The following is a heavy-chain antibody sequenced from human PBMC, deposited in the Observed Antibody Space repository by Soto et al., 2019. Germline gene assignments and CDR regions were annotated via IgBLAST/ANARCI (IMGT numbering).Heavy chain of an antibody. CDR3: ASVLVYCSGGSCYSGLVLDI. Sequence: VYQYTKKGLEGMGWMNPNSGNTAYAEKFQGRVTMTRNTSISTAYMELSSLRSEDTAVYYSASVLVYCSGGSCYSGLVLDIWGQGTMVIVSS. J-gene: IGHJ3*02. V-gene: IGHV1-8*01. CDR2: MNPNSGNT. D-gene: IGHD2-15*01.